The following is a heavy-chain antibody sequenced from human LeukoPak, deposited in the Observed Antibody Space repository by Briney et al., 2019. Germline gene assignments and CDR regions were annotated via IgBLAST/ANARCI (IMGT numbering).Heavy chain of an antibody. V-gene: IGHV1-18*01. CDR3: ARGDDYGGKAAGWYFDL. CDR1: GYTFTSYG. Sequence: GASVKVSCKASGYTFTSYGISWVRQAPGQGLEWMGWISAYNGNTNYAQKLQGRVTMTTDTSTSTAYMELRSLRSDDTAVYYCARGDDYGGKAAGWYFDLWGRGTLVTVSS. J-gene: IGHJ2*01. CDR2: ISAYNGNT. D-gene: IGHD4-23*01.